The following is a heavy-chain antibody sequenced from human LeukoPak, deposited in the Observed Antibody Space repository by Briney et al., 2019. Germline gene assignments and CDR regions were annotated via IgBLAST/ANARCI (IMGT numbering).Heavy chain of an antibody. Sequence: SQTLSLTCAVYGGSFSGYYWSWIRHPPGKGLEWIGEINHSGSTNYNPSLKSRVTISVETSKNQFSLKLRSVTATATAFFYCALETYDFWSGYNSRWGQGSLVTVYS. CDR2: INHSGST. CDR1: GGSFSGYY. V-gene: IGHV4-34*01. J-gene: IGHJ4*02. D-gene: IGHD3-3*01. CDR3: ALETYDFWSGYNSR.